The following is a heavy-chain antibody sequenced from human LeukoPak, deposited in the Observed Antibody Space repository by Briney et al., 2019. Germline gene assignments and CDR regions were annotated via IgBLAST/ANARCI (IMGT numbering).Heavy chain of an antibody. CDR3: ARDGGSSSSWFFVEGGGLYYFDY. Sequence: ASVKVSCKASGYTFTGYYMHWVRQAPGQGLEWMGWINPNSGGTNYAQKFQGWVTMTRDTSISTAYMELSRLRSDDTAVYYCARDGGSSSSWFFVEGGGLYYFDYWGQGTLVTVSS. V-gene: IGHV1-2*04. CDR1: GYTFTGYY. D-gene: IGHD6-13*01. CDR2: INPNSGGT. J-gene: IGHJ4*02.